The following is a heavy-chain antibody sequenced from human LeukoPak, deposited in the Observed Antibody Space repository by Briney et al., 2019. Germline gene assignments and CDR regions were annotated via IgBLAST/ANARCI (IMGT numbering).Heavy chain of an antibody. CDR1: GFTFSSYA. J-gene: IGHJ3*02. Sequence: GSLRLSCAASGFTFSSYAMSWVRQAPGKGLEWVSRISNNGGSTYYTDSVKGRFTISRDNSKNTLSLQMNSLRAEDTAVYYCAKIGRHYYGSALKGAFDIWGQGTMVTVSS. D-gene: IGHD3-10*01. CDR2: ISNNGGST. V-gene: IGHV3-23*01. CDR3: AKIGRHYYGSALKGAFDI.